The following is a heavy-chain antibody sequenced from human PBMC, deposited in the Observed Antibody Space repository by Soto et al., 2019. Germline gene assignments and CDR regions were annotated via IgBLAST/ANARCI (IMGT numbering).Heavy chain of an antibody. J-gene: IGHJ4*02. CDR2: INHSGST. CDR3: ARGTYYYDSSGYYYGPFDY. V-gene: IGHV4-34*01. Sequence: LTETLSLTCAVYGGSLSGSDWSWTRLPPGKGLEWIGEINHSGSTNYNPSLKSRVTISVDTSKNRFSLKLSSVTASDTAVSYCARGTYYYDSSGYYYGPFDYWGQGTLVTVS. D-gene: IGHD3-22*01. CDR1: GGSLSGSD.